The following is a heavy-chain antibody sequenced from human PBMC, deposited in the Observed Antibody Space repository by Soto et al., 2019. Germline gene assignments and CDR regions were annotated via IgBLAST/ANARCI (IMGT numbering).Heavy chain of an antibody. CDR1: GGTFSSYT. Sequence: QVQLVQSGAEVKKPGSSVKVSCKASGGTFSSYTISWVRQAPGQGLEWMGRIIPILGIANYAQKFQGRVTITANKPTSTAYMELSSLRSEDTAVYYCSRDTIQVPPTGCMDVWGKGTTVTVCS. CDR2: IIPILGIA. CDR3: SRDTIQVPPTGCMDV. J-gene: IGHJ6*03. D-gene: IGHD3-9*01. V-gene: IGHV1-69*08.